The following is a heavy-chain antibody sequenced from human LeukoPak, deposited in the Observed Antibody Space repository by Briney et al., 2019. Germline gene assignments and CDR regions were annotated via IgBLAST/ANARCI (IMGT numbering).Heavy chain of an antibody. D-gene: IGHD1-26*01. Sequence: GGSLRLSCAVSGFTFSNYAMSWVRQAPGKGLEWVSAISGSGGSTYYADSVKGRFTISRDNSKNTLYLQMNSLRAEDTAVYYCARRRVGATLGGFDYWGQGTLVTVSS. V-gene: IGHV3-23*01. CDR1: GFTFSNYA. CDR3: ARRRVGATLGGFDY. J-gene: IGHJ4*02. CDR2: ISGSGGST.